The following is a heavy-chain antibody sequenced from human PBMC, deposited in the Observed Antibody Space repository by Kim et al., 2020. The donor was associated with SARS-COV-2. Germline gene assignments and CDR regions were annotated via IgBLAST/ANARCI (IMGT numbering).Heavy chain of an antibody. D-gene: IGHD6-13*01. J-gene: IGHJ6*02. Sequence: GRFTISRDNAKNSLYLQMNSLRAEDTALYYCAKDIGDSAGTDYYYYGMDVWGQGTTVTVSS. V-gene: IGHV3-9*01. CDR3: AKDIGDSAGTDYYYYGMDV.